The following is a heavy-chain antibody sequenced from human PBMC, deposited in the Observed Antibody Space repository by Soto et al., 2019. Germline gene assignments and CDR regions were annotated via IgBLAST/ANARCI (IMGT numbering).Heavy chain of an antibody. J-gene: IGHJ3*02. CDR3: ARRPQPYGDAFDI. V-gene: IGHV1-2*02. CDR2: INPNSGGT. D-gene: IGHD1-1*01. Sequence: ASVKVSCKASGYTFTGYYMHWVRQAPGQGLEWMGWINPNSGGTNYAQKFQGRVTMTRDTSISTAYMELSRLRSDDTAVYYCARRPQPYGDAFDIWGQGTMVTVSS. CDR1: GYTFTGYY.